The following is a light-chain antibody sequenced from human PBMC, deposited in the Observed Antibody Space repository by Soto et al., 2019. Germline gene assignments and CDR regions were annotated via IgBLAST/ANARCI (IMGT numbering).Light chain of an antibody. CDR2: GNS. CDR1: SSNIGAGYD. V-gene: IGLV1-40*01. J-gene: IGLJ2*01. Sequence: QSVLTQPPSVSGAPGQRVTISCTGSSSNIGAGYDVHWYQQLPGTAPKLLIYGNSNQPSGVPDRFSGSKSVTSASLAITGLQAEDEADYYCQSYDSSLSGSVVFGGGTKLTVL. CDR3: QSYDSSLSGSVV.